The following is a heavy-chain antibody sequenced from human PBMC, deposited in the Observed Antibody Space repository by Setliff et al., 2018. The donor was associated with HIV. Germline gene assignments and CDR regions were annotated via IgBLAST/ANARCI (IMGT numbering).Heavy chain of an antibody. CDR3: ARGWELNV. Sequence: VASVKVSCKASGYTLTTYGITWVRQVPGLGLEWMGWISGHSDNMKFAQKFQMRLHMTMDPSTSTAHMELTRLTSDDTAVYYCARGWELNVWGQGTLVTVSS. CDR2: ISGHSDNM. D-gene: IGHD1-26*01. CDR1: GYTLTTYG. V-gene: IGHV1-18*01. J-gene: IGHJ4*02.